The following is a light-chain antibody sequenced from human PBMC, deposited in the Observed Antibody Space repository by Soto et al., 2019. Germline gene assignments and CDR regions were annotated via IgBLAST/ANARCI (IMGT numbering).Light chain of an antibody. CDR3: QQYDRSPWT. Sequence: EIVLTQSPGTLSFSPGEGATLSCRASQSVYRSHLAWSQQKPGQAPGLLIYGASSRATGIPDRFSGSGSGTDFTLTISRLEPEDFAVYYCQQYDRSPWTFGQGTKVEIK. CDR2: GAS. V-gene: IGKV3-20*01. CDR1: QSVYRSH. J-gene: IGKJ1*01.